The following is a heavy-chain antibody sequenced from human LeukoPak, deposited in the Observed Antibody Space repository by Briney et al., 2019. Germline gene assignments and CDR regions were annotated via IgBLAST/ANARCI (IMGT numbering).Heavy chain of an antibody. D-gene: IGHD5-18*01. CDR1: GDSISSSNYY. CDR2: INHSGST. Sequence: PSETLSLTCTVSGDSISSSNYYWSWIRQPPGKGLEWIGEINHSGSTNYNPSLKSRVTISVDTSKNQFSLKLSSVTAADTAVYYCARGRRYSYGYKYFDYWGQGTLVTVSS. V-gene: IGHV4-39*07. CDR3: ARGRRYSYGYKYFDY. J-gene: IGHJ4*02.